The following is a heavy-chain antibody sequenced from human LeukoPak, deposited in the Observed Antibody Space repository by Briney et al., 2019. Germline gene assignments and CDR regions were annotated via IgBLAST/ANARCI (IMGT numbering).Heavy chain of an antibody. J-gene: IGHJ6*03. D-gene: IGHD2-21*02. CDR1: GGYISSSSYY. CDR3: ARQAVVVTAEKYYYMDV. CDR2: IYYSGST. V-gene: IGHV4-39*01. Sequence: SETLSLTCTVSGGYISSSSYYWGWIRQPPGKGLEWIGIIYYSGSTYYNPSLKSRVTISVDTSKNQFSLKLSSVTAADTAVYYCARQAVVVTAEKYYYMDVWGKGGTVTVSS.